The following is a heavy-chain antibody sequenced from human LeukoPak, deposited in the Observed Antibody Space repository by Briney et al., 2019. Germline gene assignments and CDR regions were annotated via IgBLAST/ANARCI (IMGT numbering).Heavy chain of an antibody. CDR3: ARDHEHSYDY. CDR1: GYTFTGYY. Sequence: ASVKVSCKASGYTFTGYYLHWVRQAPGQGLEWMGWISPTSGGTNYAQKFQGRATMTRDTSISTAYMELSRLRSDDTAVYYCARDHEHSYDYWGQGTLVTVSP. V-gene: IGHV1-2*02. J-gene: IGHJ4*02. D-gene: IGHD3-3*02. CDR2: ISPTSGGT.